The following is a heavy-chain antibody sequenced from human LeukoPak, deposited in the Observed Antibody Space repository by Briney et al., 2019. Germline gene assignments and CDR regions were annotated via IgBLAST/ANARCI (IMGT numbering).Heavy chain of an antibody. CDR2: IYYSGST. Sequence: SETLSLTCTVSGGSISSGDYYWSWIRQPPGKGLEWIGYIYYSGSTNYNPSLKSRVTISVDTSKNQFSLKLSSVTAADTAVYYCAREGDIVARAFDIWGQGTMVTVSS. CDR3: AREGDIVARAFDI. CDR1: GGSISSGDYY. D-gene: IGHD5-12*01. V-gene: IGHV4-61*08. J-gene: IGHJ3*02.